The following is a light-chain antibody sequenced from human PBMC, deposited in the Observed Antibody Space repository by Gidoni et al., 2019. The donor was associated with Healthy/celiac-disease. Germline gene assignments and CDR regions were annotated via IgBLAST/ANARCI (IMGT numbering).Light chain of an antibody. J-gene: IGKJ1*01. CDR2: GAS. CDR1: QGISNF. Sequence: DIQMTQSPSSLSASVGDRVTITCQASQGISNFLAWYQQKPGKVPKLLIYGASTLQSGVPSRFSGSGSGTDFTLTISSLQPEDVATYYCQKYNSAPPWTFGQGTKVEIK. CDR3: QKYNSAPPWT. V-gene: IGKV1-27*01.